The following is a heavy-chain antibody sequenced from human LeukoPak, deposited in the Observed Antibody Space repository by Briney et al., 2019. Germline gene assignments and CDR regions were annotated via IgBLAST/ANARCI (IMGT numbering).Heavy chain of an antibody. D-gene: IGHD2-15*01. Sequence: GGSLRLSCAASGFTFSSYWMSRVRQAPGKGLEWVANIKQDGSEKYCVDSVKGRFTISRDNAKNSLYLQMNSLRAEDTAVYYCARPRLLHYYLDYWGQGTLVTVSS. J-gene: IGHJ4*02. CDR2: IKQDGSEK. V-gene: IGHV3-7*01. CDR1: GFTFSSYW. CDR3: ARPRLLHYYLDY.